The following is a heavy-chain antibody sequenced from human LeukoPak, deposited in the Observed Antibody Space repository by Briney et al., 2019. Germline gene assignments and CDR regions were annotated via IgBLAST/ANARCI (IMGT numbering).Heavy chain of an antibody. CDR2: ISGSGGST. V-gene: IGHV3-23*01. Sequence: GGSLRLSCAASGFTFSSYGMHWVRQAPGKGLEWVSAISGSGGSTYYADSVKGQFTISRDNSKNTLYLQMNSLRAEDTAVYYCAKDLFVVVTAIGTWGQGTLVTVSS. CDR1: GFTFSSYG. D-gene: IGHD2-21*02. CDR3: AKDLFVVVTAIGT. J-gene: IGHJ5*02.